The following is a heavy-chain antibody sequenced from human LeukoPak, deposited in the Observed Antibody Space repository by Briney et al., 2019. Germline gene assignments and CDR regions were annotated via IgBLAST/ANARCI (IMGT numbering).Heavy chain of an antibody. CDR2: MNPNSGNT. D-gene: IGHD3-3*01. CDR1: GYTFTSYD. CDR3: ARRSYDFWSGYLFDY. J-gene: IGHJ4*02. V-gene: IGHV1-8*03. Sequence: GASVKVSCKASGYTFTSYDVNWVRQATGQGLEWMGWMNPNSGNTGYAQKFQGRVTITRNTSISTAYMELSSLRSEDTAVYYCARRSYDFWSGYLFDYWGQGTLVTVSS.